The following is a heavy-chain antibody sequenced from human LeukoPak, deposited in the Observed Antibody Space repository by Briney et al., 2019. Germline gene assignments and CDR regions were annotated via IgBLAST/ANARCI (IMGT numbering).Heavy chain of an antibody. CDR3: ARTGYLGIDY. CDR2: IYYSGST. V-gene: IGHV4-38-2*02. J-gene: IGHJ4*02. CDR1: GYSISTGYY. Sequence: PSETLSLTCTVSGYSISTGYYWGWIRQPPGKGLEWIGYIYYSGSTNYNPSLKSRVTISVDTSKNQFSLKLSSVTAADTAVYYCARTGYLGIDYWGQGTLVTVSS. D-gene: IGHD1-26*01.